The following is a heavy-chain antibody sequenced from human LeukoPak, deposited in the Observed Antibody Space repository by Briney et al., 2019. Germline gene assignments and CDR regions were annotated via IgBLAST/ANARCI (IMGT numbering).Heavy chain of an antibody. CDR3: IKDMGFDLLKDAFDV. CDR1: GFSLDDYA. V-gene: IGHV3-9*01. J-gene: IGHJ3*01. D-gene: IGHD1-26*01. CDR2: ISWDSGNM. Sequence: GRSLRLSCAGAGFSLDDYAMHCVPQPPGKGLEWVSSISWDSGNMAYADSVKGRFTISRDNAKNSLFLQMNSLRAEDTALYYCIKDMGFDLLKDAFDVWGQGTMVTVSS.